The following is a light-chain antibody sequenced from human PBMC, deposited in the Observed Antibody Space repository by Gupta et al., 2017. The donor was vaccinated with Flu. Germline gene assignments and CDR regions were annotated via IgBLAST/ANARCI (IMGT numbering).Light chain of an antibody. CDR3: PPYRSNFWS. CDR1: QSIRSY. V-gene: IGKV1-5*03. J-gene: IGKJ1*01. Sequence: DIQLTQSPSTLSGSVGDRVTITCRASQSIRSYLAWYQQKPGKAPTLLIYKASVLESGVPPRFSGSGSGPDFTLTIRSLQPEDFATYDCPPYRSNFWSFGQGTKV. CDR2: KAS.